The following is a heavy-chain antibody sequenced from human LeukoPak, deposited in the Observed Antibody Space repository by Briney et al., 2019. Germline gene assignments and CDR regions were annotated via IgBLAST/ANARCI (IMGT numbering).Heavy chain of an antibody. CDR3: ARQLPYYGSGFDI. CDR2: ISNSGST. CDR1: GGSISSGTYS. Sequence: PSETLSLTCTVSGGSISSGTYSWGWIRQPPGKGLKWIASISNSGSTYNNPSLKSRVTISVDTSKNQFSLKLSSVTAADTAVYYCARQLPYYGSGFDIWGQGTMVTVSS. J-gene: IGHJ3*02. V-gene: IGHV4-39*01. D-gene: IGHD3-10*01.